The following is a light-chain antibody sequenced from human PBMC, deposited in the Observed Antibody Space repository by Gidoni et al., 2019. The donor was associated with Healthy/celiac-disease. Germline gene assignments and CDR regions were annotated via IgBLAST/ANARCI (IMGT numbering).Light chain of an antibody. CDR1: QSISSW. CDR3: QQYNSYSYT. CDR2: KAS. V-gene: IGKV1-5*03. J-gene: IGKJ2*01. Sequence: PITPSPSTLSASVGDRVTITCRASQSISSWLAWYQQKPGKAPKLLIYKASSLESGVPSRFSGSGSGTEFTLTISSLQPDDFATYYCQQYNSYSYTFGQGTKLEIK.